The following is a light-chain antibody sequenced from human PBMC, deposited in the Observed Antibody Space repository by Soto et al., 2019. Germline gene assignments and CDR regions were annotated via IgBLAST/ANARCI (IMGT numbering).Light chain of an antibody. J-gene: IGKJ2*01. CDR1: QSISSY. CDR2: AAS. CDR3: QQSYSTPYT. V-gene: IGKV1-39*01. Sequence: DIQMTQSPSSLSASVGDRVTITCRASQSISSYLNWYQQKPGKAPKLLIYAASSLQSGVPSRFSGSGSETDFTLTISSLQPEDSATYYCQQSYSTPYTFGQGTKLEIK.